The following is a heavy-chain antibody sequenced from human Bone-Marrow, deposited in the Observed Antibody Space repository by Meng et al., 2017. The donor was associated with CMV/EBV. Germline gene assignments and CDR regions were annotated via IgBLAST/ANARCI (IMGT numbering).Heavy chain of an antibody. CDR3: ARGYCSSTSCYADAFDI. D-gene: IGHD2-2*01. J-gene: IGHJ3*02. CDR2: IIPILGIA. CDR1: TFSSYT. Sequence: TFSSYTISWVRQAPGQGLEWMGRIIPILGIANYAQKFQGRVTITADKSTSTAYMELSSLRSEDTAVYYCARGYCSSTSCYADAFDIWGQGTMVTVSS. V-gene: IGHV1-69*02.